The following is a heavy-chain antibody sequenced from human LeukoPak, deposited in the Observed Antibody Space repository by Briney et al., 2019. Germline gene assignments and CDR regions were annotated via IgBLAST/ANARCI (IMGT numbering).Heavy chain of an antibody. CDR3: ARDYPSYGPGFDY. CDR1: GFTFSSYS. V-gene: IGHV3-48*01. J-gene: IGHJ4*02. CDR2: ISNSSSNI. D-gene: IGHD5-18*01. Sequence: GGSLRLSCAASGFTFSSYSMNWVRQAPGKGLEWVSYISNSSSNIYYADSVKGRFTISRDNAKNSLYLQMNSLRAEDTAVYYCARDYPSYGPGFDYWGQGTLVTVSS.